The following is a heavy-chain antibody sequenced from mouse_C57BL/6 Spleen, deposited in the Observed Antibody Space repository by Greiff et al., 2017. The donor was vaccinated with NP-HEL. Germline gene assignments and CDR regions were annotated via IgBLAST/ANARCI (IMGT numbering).Heavy chain of an antibody. D-gene: IGHD1-1*01. CDR2: ISGGGGNT. V-gene: IGHV5-9*01. CDR1: GFTFSSYT. CDR3: ARHERRYPYFDY. Sequence: DVKLVESGGGLVKPGGSLKLSCAASGFTFSSYTMSWVRQTPEKRLEWVATISGGGGNTYYPDSVKGRFTISRDNAKNTLYLQMSSLRSEDTALYYCARHERRYPYFDYWGQGTTLTVSS. J-gene: IGHJ2*01.